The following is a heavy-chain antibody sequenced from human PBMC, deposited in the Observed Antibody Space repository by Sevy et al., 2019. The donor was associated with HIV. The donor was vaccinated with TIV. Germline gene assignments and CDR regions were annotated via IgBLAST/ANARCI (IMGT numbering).Heavy chain of an antibody. V-gene: IGHV1-18*01. J-gene: IGHJ4*02. CDR2: MSTFNVNT. CDR3: ARDDCSNLSCHGSLLY. CDR1: GYTFTSYA. Sequence: ASVKVSCKASGYTFTSYAMSWVRQAPGQGLEWMGWMSTFNVNTNNAQKFQGRVTMTTDTSTSTAYMELRSLRSDDTAVYYCARDDCSNLSCHGSLLYWGQGTLVTVSS. D-gene: IGHD2-2*01.